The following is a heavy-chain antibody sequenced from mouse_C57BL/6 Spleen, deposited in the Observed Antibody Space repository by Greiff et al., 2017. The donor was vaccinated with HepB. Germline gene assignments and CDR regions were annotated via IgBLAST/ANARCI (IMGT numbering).Heavy chain of an antibody. CDR1: GYAFTNYL. V-gene: IGHV1-54*01. D-gene: IGHD2-1*01. J-gene: IGHJ2*01. CDR3: ARESYGNPDD. CDR2: INPGSGGT. Sequence: QVQLQQSGAELVRPGTSVKVSCKASGYAFTNYLIEWVKQRPGQGLEWIGVINPGSGGTNYNEKFKGKATLTADKSSSTAYMQLSSLTSEDSAVYFCARESYGNPDDWGQGTTLTVSS.